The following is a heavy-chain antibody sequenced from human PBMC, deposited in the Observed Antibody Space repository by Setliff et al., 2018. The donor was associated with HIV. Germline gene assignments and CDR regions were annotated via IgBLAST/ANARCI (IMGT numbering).Heavy chain of an antibody. J-gene: IGHJ4*02. V-gene: IGHV4-34*01. Sequence: PSETLSLTCAVYGGSFGGYSWSWIRQPPGKGLEWIGEINHSGSTNYNPSLKSRVTISVDTSKSQFSLKLTSVTAADMALYYCATHRRELGLHYWGQGTLVTVSS. CDR3: ATHRRELGLHY. D-gene: IGHD7-27*01. CDR2: INHSGST. CDR1: GGSFGGYS.